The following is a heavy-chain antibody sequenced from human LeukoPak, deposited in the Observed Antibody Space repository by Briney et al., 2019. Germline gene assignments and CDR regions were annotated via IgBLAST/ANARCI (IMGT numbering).Heavy chain of an antibody. CDR3: ASAWGYCSGGSCYSPDY. J-gene: IGHJ4*02. CDR1: GFTFSSYW. V-gene: IGHV3-7*01. CDR2: IKQDGSEK. D-gene: IGHD2-15*01. Sequence: GGSLRLSCAASGFTFSSYWMSWVRQAPGKGLEWVANIKQDGSEKYYVDSAKGRFTISRDNAKNSLYLQMNSLRAEDTAVYYCASAWGYCSGGSCYSPDYWGQGTLVTVSS.